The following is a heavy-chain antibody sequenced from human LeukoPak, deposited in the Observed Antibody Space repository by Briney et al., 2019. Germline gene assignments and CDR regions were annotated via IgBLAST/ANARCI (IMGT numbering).Heavy chain of an antibody. D-gene: IGHD5-18*01. CDR3: ARRRQLWSGIDY. V-gene: IGHV4-39*01. CDR2: IYYSGST. Sequence: PSETLSLTCTVSGGSIRSSSYYWGWIRQPPGKGLEWIGSIYYSGSTYYNPSLKSRVTISVDTSKNQFSLKLSSVTAADTAVYYCARRRQLWSGIDYWGQGTLVTVSS. CDR1: GGSIRSSSYY. J-gene: IGHJ4*02.